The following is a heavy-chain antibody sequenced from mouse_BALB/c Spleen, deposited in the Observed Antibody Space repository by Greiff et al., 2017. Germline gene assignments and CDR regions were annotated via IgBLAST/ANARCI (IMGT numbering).Heavy chain of an antibody. CDR2: ISYDGSN. CDR1: GYSITSGYY. Sequence: DVKLQESGPGLVKPSQSLSLTCSVTGYSITSGYYWNWIRQFPGNKLEWMGYISYDGSNNYNPSLKNRISITRDTSKNQFFLKLNSVTTEDTATYYCARDRIYYDYGYFDYWGQGTTLTVSS. CDR3: ARDRIYYDYGYFDY. J-gene: IGHJ2*01. D-gene: IGHD2-4*01. V-gene: IGHV3-6*02.